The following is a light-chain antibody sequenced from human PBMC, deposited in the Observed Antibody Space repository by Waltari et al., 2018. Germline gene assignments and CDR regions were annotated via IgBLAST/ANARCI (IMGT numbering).Light chain of an antibody. CDR2: WAS. Sequence: DIVMTQSPDSLAVSLGERATINCKSSQSVLYSSDNKNYLTWYQQKPGQPPELLSYWASTRESGVPDRFSGSGSGTDFTLTISRLQAEDVAVYYCQQYNSFPYTFGPGTRLEIK. J-gene: IGKJ2*01. CDR3: QQYNSFPYT. V-gene: IGKV4-1*01. CDR1: QSVLYSSDNKNY.